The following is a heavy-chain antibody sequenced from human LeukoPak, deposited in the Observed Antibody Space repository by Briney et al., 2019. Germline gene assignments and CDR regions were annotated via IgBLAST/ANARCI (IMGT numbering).Heavy chain of an antibody. Sequence: GGSLRLSCAASGFTFSYYWMHWVRQAPGKGLVWVSRINSHGNSTIYADSVKGRCTISRDNLKNVLYLQMNSLKVEDTALYYCARGLFLSGYLDAFDIWGQGTVVTVSS. J-gene: IGHJ3*02. CDR2: INSHGNST. V-gene: IGHV3-74*01. CDR3: ARGLFLSGYLDAFDI. D-gene: IGHD3-22*01. CDR1: GFTFSYYW.